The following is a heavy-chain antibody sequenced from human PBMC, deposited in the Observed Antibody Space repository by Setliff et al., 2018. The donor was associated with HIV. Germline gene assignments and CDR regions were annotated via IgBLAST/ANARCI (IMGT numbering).Heavy chain of an antibody. CDR1: GGSFTTYY. D-gene: IGHD2-21*02. CDR2: IYHSGNT. V-gene: IGHV4-38-2*01. Sequence: PSETLSLTCAVYGGSFTTYYWGWIRQPPGKGLEWIGSIYHSGNTYYMPSLQSRVTISVDMSKNQFSLNLNSVTAADTAVYYCARGQGCGGGCHYAFEMWGQGTMVTVS. CDR3: ARGQGCGGGCHYAFEM. J-gene: IGHJ3*02.